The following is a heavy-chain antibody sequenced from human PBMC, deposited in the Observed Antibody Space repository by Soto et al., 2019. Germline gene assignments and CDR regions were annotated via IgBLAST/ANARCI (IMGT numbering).Heavy chain of an antibody. V-gene: IGHV1-18*01. CDR1: GYIFVNYG. CDR3: VMVDNYVTPTPQDG. Sequence: QVQLVQSGDEVKKPGASVKVSCKASGYIFVNYGIAGVRQAPGQGLEWMGWISPYTGNTHSASKVQGRLTMTTDTSTSTAYMDLGSLTSDYTAVYYCVMVDNYVTPTPQDGWGQGTTVTVSS. CDR2: ISPYTGNT. D-gene: IGHD3-16*01. J-gene: IGHJ6*02.